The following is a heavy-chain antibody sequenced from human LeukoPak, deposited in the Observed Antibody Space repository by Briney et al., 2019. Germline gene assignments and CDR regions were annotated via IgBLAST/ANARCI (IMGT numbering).Heavy chain of an antibody. D-gene: IGHD6-13*01. Sequence: GASVKVSCKASGYTFTSYGISWVRQAPGQGLEWMGWISAYNGNTNYAQKLQGRVTMNTDTSTSTAYMELRSLRSDDTAVYYCARVFDSSSWDYYYYMDVWGKGTTVTVSS. CDR3: ARVFDSSSWDYYYYMDV. V-gene: IGHV1-18*01. CDR2: ISAYNGNT. J-gene: IGHJ6*03. CDR1: GYTFTSYG.